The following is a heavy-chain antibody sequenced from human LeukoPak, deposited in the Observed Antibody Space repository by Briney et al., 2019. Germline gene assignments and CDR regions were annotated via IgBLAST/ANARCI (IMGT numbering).Heavy chain of an antibody. CDR3: AKDLTSVYDAFNI. Sequence: GGSLRLSCEASGFTFSAYAMTWVRQAPGKGLEWVSLISGDGGRTFYTDSVKGRFTISRDNSKNSLYLQMNSLRVEDTALYYCAKDLTSVYDAFNIWGQGTMVTVSS. J-gene: IGHJ3*02. V-gene: IGHV3-43*02. CDR1: GFTFSAYA. CDR2: ISGDGGRT.